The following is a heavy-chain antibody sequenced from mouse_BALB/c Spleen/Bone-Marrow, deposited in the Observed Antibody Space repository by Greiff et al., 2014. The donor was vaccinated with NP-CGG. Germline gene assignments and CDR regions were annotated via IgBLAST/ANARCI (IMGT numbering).Heavy chain of an antibody. Sequence: VQLQQSGPGLVKPSQSLSLTCTVTGYSITSDYAWHWIRQFPGNKLEWMGYISYSGSTSYYPSLKGRISITRDTSKNQFFLQLNSVTTEDTATYYCARSADWYFDVWGAGTTVTVSS. V-gene: IGHV3-2*02. CDR1: GYSITSDYA. J-gene: IGHJ1*01. CDR3: ARSADWYFDV. CDR2: ISYSGST.